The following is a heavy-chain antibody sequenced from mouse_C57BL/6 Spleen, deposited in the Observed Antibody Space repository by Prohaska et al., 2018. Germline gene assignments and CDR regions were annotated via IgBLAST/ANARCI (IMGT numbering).Heavy chain of an antibody. Sequence: PGVSVKISCTVSGYTFTDYYLNWLQQTHGHTFECIAHINPNNGRTSYKQKLKGKATLTVNKSSSRAYMVLLSLASEDYAVYYWTRGSGFGYLGQGSTLTVSS. CDR2: INPNNGRT. V-gene: IGHV1-26*01. D-gene: IGHD1-3*01. CDR1: GYTFTDYY. J-gene: IGHJ2*01. CDR3: TRGSGFGY.